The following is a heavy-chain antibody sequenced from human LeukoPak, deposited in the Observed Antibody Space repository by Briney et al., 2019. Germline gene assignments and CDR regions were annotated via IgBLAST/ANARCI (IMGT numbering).Heavy chain of an antibody. Sequence: NTSETLSLTCTVSGGSISSYYWSWIRQPPGKGLGWIGYIYYSGSTNYNPSLKSRVTISVDTSKNQFSLKLSSVTAADTAVYYCARGGYSYGPNPFDYWGQGTLVTVSS. CDR2: IYYSGST. CDR3: ARGGYSYGPNPFDY. J-gene: IGHJ4*02. CDR1: GGSISSYY. D-gene: IGHD5-18*01. V-gene: IGHV4-59*01.